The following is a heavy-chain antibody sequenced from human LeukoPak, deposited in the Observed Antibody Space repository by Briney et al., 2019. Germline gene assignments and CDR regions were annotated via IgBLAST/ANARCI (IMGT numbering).Heavy chain of an antibody. V-gene: IGHV3-11*01. CDR2: ISSSGSTI. J-gene: IGHJ3*02. D-gene: IGHD4-17*01. Sequence: GGSLRLSCAASGFTFSDYYMSWIRQAPGQGLEWVSYISSSGSTIYYADSVKGRFTISRDNSKNTLYLQMNSLRAEDTAVYYCAKDPNGDYIGTFDIWGQGTMVTVSS. CDR3: AKDPNGDYIGTFDI. CDR1: GFTFSDYY.